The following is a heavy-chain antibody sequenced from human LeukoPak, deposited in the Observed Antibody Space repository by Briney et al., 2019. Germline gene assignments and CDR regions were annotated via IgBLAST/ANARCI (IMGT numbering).Heavy chain of an antibody. CDR3: ARQVSRYYSMDV. CDR1: GYKFTDYW. V-gene: IGHV5-51*01. Sequence: GESLKISCKGSGYKFTDYWISWVRQMPGKGLEWMGVIYPDDSDTRYSPSFQGQVIMSADKSISTAYLQWSSLKASDTAMYYCARQVSRYYSMDVWGKGTTVTVSS. J-gene: IGHJ6*03. CDR2: IYPDDSDT.